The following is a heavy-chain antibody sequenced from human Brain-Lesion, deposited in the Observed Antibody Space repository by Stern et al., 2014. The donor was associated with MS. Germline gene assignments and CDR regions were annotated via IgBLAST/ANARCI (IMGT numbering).Heavy chain of an antibody. J-gene: IGHJ5*02. V-gene: IGHV4-39*01. CDR3: AGEEDIRYCSGGSCTGNWFDP. D-gene: IGHD2-15*01. Sequence: QVQLVQSGPGLVKPSETLSLTCTVAGGSVSSTSYAWAWIRQPPGKGLAWIGTIYYSGNTYYSPSLKSRLTISLNTYKTQYSLPLRSVTAADTAVYYCAGEEDIRYCSGGSCTGNWFDPWGQGTLVTVSS. CDR1: GGSVSSTSYA. CDR2: IYYSGNT.